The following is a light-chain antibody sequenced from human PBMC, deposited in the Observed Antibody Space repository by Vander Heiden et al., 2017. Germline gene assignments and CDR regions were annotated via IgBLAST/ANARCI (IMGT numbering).Light chain of an antibody. V-gene: IGKV1-39*01. J-gene: IGKJ1*01. Sequence: PSSLSASVGDRVTITCRASQTISSYLTWYQQKPGNAPKLLIYAASSLESGVPSRFSGSGSGTDFTLTISSLQPEDFATYYCQQSYTTPRTFGQGTRVEIK. CDR2: AAS. CDR3: QQSYTTPRT. CDR1: QTISSY.